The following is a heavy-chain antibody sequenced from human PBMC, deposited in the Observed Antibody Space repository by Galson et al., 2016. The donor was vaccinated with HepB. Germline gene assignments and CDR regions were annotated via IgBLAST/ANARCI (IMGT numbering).Heavy chain of an antibody. CDR3: ARASYDSSGPLSYYFDY. J-gene: IGHJ4*02. Sequence: SVKVSCKASGDAFTSYGVSWVRQAPGQGLEWMGWISNYKGDTDYAQNFQGRVTMTRDTSTSTAYMELRSLRSDDTAVYYCARASYDSSGPLSYYFDYWGQGTLVTVSS. CDR2: ISNYKGDT. V-gene: IGHV1-18*01. CDR1: GDAFTSYG. D-gene: IGHD3-22*01.